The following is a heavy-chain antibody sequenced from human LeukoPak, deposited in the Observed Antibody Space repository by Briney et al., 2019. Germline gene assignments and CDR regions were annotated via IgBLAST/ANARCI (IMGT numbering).Heavy chain of an antibody. D-gene: IGHD3/OR15-3a*01. CDR1: GGSFSGYY. V-gene: IGHV4-34*01. CDR2: INHSGST. CDR3: VPEGLGMDYYYGMDV. Sequence: PSETLSLTCAVYGGSFSGYYWSWIRQPPGKGLEWIGEINHSGSTNYNPSLKSRVTISVDTSKNQFSLKLSSVTAADTAVYYCVPEGLGMDYYYGMDVWGQGTTVTVSS. J-gene: IGHJ6*02.